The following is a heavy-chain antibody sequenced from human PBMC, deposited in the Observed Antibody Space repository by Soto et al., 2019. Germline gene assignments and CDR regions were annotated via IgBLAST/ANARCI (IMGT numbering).Heavy chain of an antibody. J-gene: IGHJ4*02. CDR3: ARESEDLTSIFDY. Sequence: EVQLVESGGGLVRPGGSLRLSCAASGFTFSRYSMNWVRQAPGKGLEWVSSISSTTNYIYYEDSMKGRFTVSRDNAKNSVYLDMNSLSAEDTAVYYWARESEDLTSIFDYWGQGTLVTVSS. CDR2: ISSTTNYI. CDR1: GFTFSRYS. V-gene: IGHV3-21*01.